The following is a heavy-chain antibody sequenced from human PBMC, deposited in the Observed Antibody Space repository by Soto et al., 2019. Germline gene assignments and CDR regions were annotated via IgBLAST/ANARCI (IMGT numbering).Heavy chain of an antibody. V-gene: IGHV3-30*18. J-gene: IGHJ4*02. Sequence: QVQLVESAGGVVQPGKSLRLSCAASGFTFSRFAMHWVRQAPGSGLEWVAVISHDGKNEYYADSVKGRFTISRDNSKNALYLQMNSLGSEDMAVYYCTKGLSWVIPAAYLSDCWGQGTLVTLSA. CDR2: ISHDGKNE. CDR3: TKGLSWVIPAAYLSDC. CDR1: GFTFSRFA. D-gene: IGHD6-25*01.